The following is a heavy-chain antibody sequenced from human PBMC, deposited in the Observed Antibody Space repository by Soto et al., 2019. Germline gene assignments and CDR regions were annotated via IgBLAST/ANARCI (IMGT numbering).Heavy chain of an antibody. CDR3: ARMGGSFLDS. V-gene: IGHV1-69*06. J-gene: IGHJ5*01. CDR1: GGTFSSYT. CDR2: IIPIFGAT. D-gene: IGHD1-26*01. Sequence: EASVKLSCKASGGTFSSYTITWVRQAPGQGLDWMGEIIPIFGATNFAQKFQGRVTITADKSTTTAYMELSSLTSEDTAVYYWARMGGSFLDSWGQGTLVTVSS.